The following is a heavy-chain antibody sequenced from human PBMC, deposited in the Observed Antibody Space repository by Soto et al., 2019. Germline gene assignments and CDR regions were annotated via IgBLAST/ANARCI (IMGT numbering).Heavy chain of an antibody. D-gene: IGHD1-26*01. CDR3: ARPGGDTTFDY. J-gene: IGHJ4*02. V-gene: IGHV5-10-1*01. Sequence: PSFQGHVTISADKSISTAYLQWSSLKASDTAMYYCARPGGDTTFDYWGQGTLVTVSS.